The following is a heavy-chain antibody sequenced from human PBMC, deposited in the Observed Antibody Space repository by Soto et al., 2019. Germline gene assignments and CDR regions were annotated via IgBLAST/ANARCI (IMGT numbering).Heavy chain of an antibody. V-gene: IGHV4-39*01. CDR3: ATSQKGYNWNYFDH. CDR1: GGSVSGRYYY. J-gene: IGHJ4*02. CDR2: VFHTGST. D-gene: IGHD1-20*01. Sequence: PSETLSLTCAVSGGSVSGRYYYWAWLRLSPGQVPEWIGSVFHTGSTCYNPSLESRVSVSVDTSKSQFSLKLSAVTASDTAVYYCATSQKGYNWNYFDHWGQGALVTVSS.